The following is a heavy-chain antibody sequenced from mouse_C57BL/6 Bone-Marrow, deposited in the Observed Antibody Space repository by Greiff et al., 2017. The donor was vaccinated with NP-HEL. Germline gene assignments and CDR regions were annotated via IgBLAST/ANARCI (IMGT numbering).Heavy chain of an antibody. V-gene: IGHV1-75*01. CDR2: IFPGSGST. D-gene: IGHD2-5*01. CDR3: ARLVYSNYWYFDV. Sequence: VKLMESGPELVKPGASVKISCKASGYTFTDYYINWVKQRPGQGLEWIGWIFPGSGSTYYNEKFKGKATLTVDKSSSTAYMLLSSLTSEDSAVYFCARLVYSNYWYFDVWGTGTTVTVSS. J-gene: IGHJ1*03. CDR1: GYTFTDYY.